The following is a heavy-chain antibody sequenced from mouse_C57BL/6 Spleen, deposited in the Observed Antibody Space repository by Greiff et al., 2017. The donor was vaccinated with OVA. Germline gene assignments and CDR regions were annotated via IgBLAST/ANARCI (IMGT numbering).Heavy chain of an antibody. V-gene: IGHV7-1*01. CDR3: ARDALDGRFAY. CDR1: GFTFSDFY. Sequence: DVKLVESGGGLVQSGRSLRLSCATSGFTFSDFYMEWVRQAPGKGLEWIAASRNKANDYTTEYSASVKGRFIVSRDTSQSILYLQMNALRAEDTAIYYCARDALDGRFAYWGQGTLVTVSA. CDR2: SRNKANDYTT. J-gene: IGHJ3*01.